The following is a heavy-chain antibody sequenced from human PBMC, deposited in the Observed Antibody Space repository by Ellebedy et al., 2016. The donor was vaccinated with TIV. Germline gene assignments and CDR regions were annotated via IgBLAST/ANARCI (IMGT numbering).Heavy chain of an antibody. V-gene: IGHV4-34*01. CDR1: GGSLSGYY. Sequence: MPGGPLRLSCAVYGGSLSGYYWTWIRQSPGKGLQWIGEVNHRGITNYNPSLESRVTMSIDTSKNQFSLKVSSVTAADTAIFYCAATPGSYTSGFLTHWGQGTLVTVSS. CDR2: VNHRGIT. CDR3: AATPGSYTSGFLTH. J-gene: IGHJ4*02. D-gene: IGHD1-26*01.